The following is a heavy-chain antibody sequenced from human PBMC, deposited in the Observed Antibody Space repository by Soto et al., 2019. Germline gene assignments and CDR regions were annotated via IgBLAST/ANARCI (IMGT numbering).Heavy chain of an antibody. CDR1: GITVETTY. Sequence: ESGGTLVQPGGSLRLSCAVSGITVETTYMSWVRQAPGKGLEWVAIIHSGDNIYYGDSVEGRFTLSRDTSKNTVNLQMTNLRVEDTAVYYCARAQQGWFDPWGQGTLVTVSS. J-gene: IGHJ5*02. CDR2: IHSGDNI. CDR3: ARAQQGWFDP. V-gene: IGHV3-66*01.